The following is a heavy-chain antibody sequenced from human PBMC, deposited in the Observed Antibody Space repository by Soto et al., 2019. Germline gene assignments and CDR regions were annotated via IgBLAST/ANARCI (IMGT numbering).Heavy chain of an antibody. Sequence: QVQLQESGPGLVKPSQTLSLTCTVSGGSISSGDYYWSWIRQPPGKGLEWIGYIYYSGSTYYNPSLKSRVTISLDASKNQFSLKLSSVTAADTAVYYCARERDGYEHDAFDIWGQGTMVTVSS. V-gene: IGHV4-30-4*01. J-gene: IGHJ3*02. CDR1: GGSISSGDYY. CDR2: IYYSGST. CDR3: ARERDGYEHDAFDI. D-gene: IGHD5-12*01.